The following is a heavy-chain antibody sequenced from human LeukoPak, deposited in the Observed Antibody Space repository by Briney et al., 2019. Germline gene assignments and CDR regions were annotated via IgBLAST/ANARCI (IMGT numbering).Heavy chain of an antibody. D-gene: IGHD6-19*01. J-gene: IGHJ6*02. CDR1: GFTFSSYG. Sequence: PGRSLRLSCAASGFTFSSYGMHWVRQAPGKGLEWVAVISYDGSNKYYADSVKGRFTISRDNSKNTLYLQMNSLRAEDTAVYYCAGNVDSSGWYSRLRYYYGMDVWGQGTTVTVSS. CDR3: AGNVDSSGWYSRLRYYYGMDV. V-gene: IGHV3-30*03. CDR2: ISYDGSNK.